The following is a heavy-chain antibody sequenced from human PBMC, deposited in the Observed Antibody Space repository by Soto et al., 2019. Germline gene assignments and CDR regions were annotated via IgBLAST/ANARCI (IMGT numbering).Heavy chain of an antibody. Sequence: SETLSLTWAVSGGSISRSSYYWGWIRQPPGKGLEWIGSMYSSGTTYYNPSLKSRVTISVDKSKNQFSLKLSSVTAADTAVYYCARKHSGYGDYYRYYIAVRGRGSSV. D-gene: IGHD5-12*01. CDR2: MYSSGTT. CDR3: ARKHSGYGDYYRYYIAV. J-gene: IGHJ6*03. CDR1: GGSISRSSYY. V-gene: IGHV4-39*07.